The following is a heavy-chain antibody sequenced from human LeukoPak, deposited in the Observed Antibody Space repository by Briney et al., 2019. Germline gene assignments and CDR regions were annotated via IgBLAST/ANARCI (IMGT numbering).Heavy chain of an antibody. CDR1: GYSISSGYY. Sequence: SETLSLTCTVSGYSISSGYYWGWIRQPPGKGLEWIGSIYRSGSTYYNPSLKSRVTISVDTSKNQLSLKLSSVTAADTAVYYCARGLVVVAATSYYFDYWGQGTLVTVSS. CDR3: ARGLVVVAATSYYFDY. CDR2: IYRSGST. V-gene: IGHV4-38-2*02. D-gene: IGHD2-15*01. J-gene: IGHJ4*02.